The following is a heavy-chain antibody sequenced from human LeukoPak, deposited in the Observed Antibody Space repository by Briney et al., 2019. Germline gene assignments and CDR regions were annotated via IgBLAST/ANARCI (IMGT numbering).Heavy chain of an antibody. V-gene: IGHV4-61*10. CDR2: IDYSGST. D-gene: IGHD4-17*01. J-gene: IGHJ6*03. CDR1: GGSISSGSYY. Sequence: SETLSLTCTVSGGSISSGSYYWSWIRQPAGKGLEWIGYIDYSGSTNYNPSLKSRVTISLDTSKNQFSLKVSSVAAAGTAVYYCARAVTVTTFYYYYYMDVWGKGTTVTISS. CDR3: ARAVTVTTFYYYYYMDV.